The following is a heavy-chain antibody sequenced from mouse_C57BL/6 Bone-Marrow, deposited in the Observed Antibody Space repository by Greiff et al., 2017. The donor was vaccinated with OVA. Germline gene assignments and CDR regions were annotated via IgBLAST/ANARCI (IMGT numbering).Heavy chain of an antibody. V-gene: IGHV14-3*01. CDR1: GFNIKNTY. CDR2: IDPANGNT. Sequence: VQLKQSVAELVRPGASVKLSCTGSGFNIKNTYMHWVKQRPEQGLEWIGRIDPANGNTKYAPKFQGKATISADTSSNTAYLQFSSLASEDTAIYYCALYAFFDYWGQGTTLTVSS. D-gene: IGHD2-3*01. J-gene: IGHJ2*01. CDR3: ALYAFFDY.